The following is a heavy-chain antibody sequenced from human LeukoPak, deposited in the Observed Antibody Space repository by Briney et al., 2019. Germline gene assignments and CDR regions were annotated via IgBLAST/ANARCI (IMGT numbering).Heavy chain of an antibody. CDR3: ARGPSITMVRGGQWYYHMDV. Sequence: ASVKVSCKASGYTFTGYYMHWVRQAPGQGLEWMGRINPSGGSTNYAQKFQGRVTMTRDTSTNTGYMDLSSMRSEDTAVYYCARGPSITMVRGGQWYYHMDVWGKGPTVPISS. J-gene: IGHJ6*03. CDR2: INPSGGST. D-gene: IGHD3-10*01. CDR1: GYTFTGYY. V-gene: IGHV1-46*01.